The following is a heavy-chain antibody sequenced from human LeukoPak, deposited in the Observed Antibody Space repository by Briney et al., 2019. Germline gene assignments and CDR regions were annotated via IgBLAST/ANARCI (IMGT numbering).Heavy chain of an antibody. CDR3: ARDYYYDSSGYWDYYFDY. J-gene: IGHJ4*02. CDR1: GFTFNQYG. V-gene: IGHV3-33*01. D-gene: IGHD3-22*01. Sequence: GGSLRLSCAASGFTFNQYGMHWVRQAPGKGLEWVAVIWYDGSNKYYADSVKGRFTISRDNSKNTLYLEMNSLRAEDTAVYYCARDYYYDSSGYWDYYFDYWGQGTLVSVSS. CDR2: IWYDGSNK.